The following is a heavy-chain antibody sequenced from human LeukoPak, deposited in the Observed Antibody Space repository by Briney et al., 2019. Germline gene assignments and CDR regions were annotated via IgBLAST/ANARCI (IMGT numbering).Heavy chain of an antibody. J-gene: IGHJ4*02. V-gene: IGHV3-23*01. CDR2: ISGSGGST. Sequence: PGGSLRLSCAASGFTFSSYAMSRVRQAPGKGLEWVSAISGSGGSTYYADSVKGRFTISRDNSKNTLYLQMNSLRAEDTAVYYCAKWGRITMIVVVSPPDYWGQGTLVTVSS. D-gene: IGHD3-22*01. CDR1: GFTFSSYA. CDR3: AKWGRITMIVVVSPPDY.